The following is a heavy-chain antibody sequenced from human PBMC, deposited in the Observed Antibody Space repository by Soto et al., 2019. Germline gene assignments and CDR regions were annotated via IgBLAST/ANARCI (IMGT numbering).Heavy chain of an antibody. CDR2: IYSGGST. V-gene: IGHV3-66*01. CDR3: ARDYDYGDYVAYYYGMDV. D-gene: IGHD4-17*01. CDR1: GFTVSSNY. Sequence: EVQLVESGGGLVQPGGSLRLSCAASGFTVSSNYMSWVRQAPGKGLEWVSVIYSGGSTYYADSVKGRFTISRDNSKNTXXLQMNSLRAEDTAVYYCARDYDYGDYVAYYYGMDVWGQGTTVTVSS. J-gene: IGHJ6*02.